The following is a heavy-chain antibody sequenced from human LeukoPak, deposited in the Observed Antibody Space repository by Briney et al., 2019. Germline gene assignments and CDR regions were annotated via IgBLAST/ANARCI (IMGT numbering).Heavy chain of an antibody. V-gene: IGHV1-2*04. CDR1: GYTFTGYY. CDR2: INPNSGGT. CDR3: AREAKDYYDSSGYYYVFDY. Sequence: ASVKVSCKASGYTFTGYYMHWVRQAPGQGLEWMGWINPNSGGTNYAQKFQGWVTMTRDTSISTAYMELRSLRSDDTAVYYCAREAKDYYDSSGYYYVFDYWGQGTLVTVSS. J-gene: IGHJ4*02. D-gene: IGHD3-22*01.